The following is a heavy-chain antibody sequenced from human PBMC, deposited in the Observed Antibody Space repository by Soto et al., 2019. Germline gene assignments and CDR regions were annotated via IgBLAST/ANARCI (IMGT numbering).Heavy chain of an antibody. Sequence: QVQLVESGGGVVQPGRSLRLSCAASGFTFSSYSLHWVRQAPGKGLGWVAVISYDGSNNYYADSVKGRFTISRDNSKNTLYLQMNSLRTEDTAVYYCARDPGYSYGFDYWGQGTLVTVSS. CDR2: ISYDGSNN. J-gene: IGHJ4*02. D-gene: IGHD5-12*01. V-gene: IGHV3-30-3*01. CDR3: ARDPGYSYGFDY. CDR1: GFTFSSYS.